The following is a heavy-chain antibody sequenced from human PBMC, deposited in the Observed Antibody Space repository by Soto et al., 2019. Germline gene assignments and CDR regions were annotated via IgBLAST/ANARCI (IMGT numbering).Heavy chain of an antibody. CDR2: VRGNGDPP. CDR1: VFTFSSYS. D-gene: IGHD3-3*02. CDR3: VKSRGGNNLEFFD. J-gene: IGHJ4*02. V-gene: IGHV3-64D*06. Sequence: PGGSLRLSCSASVFTFSSYSMHWFLQAPGKGLEYVSGVRGNGDPPFYADSVKGRFTISRDNSKNTLYLQMSSLSADDTAVYYCVKSRGGNNLEFFDWGQRALVTVSS.